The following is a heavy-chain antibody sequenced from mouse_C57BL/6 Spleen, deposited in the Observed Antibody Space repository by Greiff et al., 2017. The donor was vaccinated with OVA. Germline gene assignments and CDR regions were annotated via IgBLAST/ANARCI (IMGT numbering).Heavy chain of an antibody. CDR3: ARPDYYGSTDWYFDV. CDR1: GYAFSSSW. J-gene: IGHJ1*03. Sequence: VQLQESGPELVKPGASVKISCKASGYAFSSSWMHWVKQRPGKGLEWIGRIYPGDGDTNYNGKFKGKATLTADKSSSTAYMQLSSLTSEDSAVYFCARPDYYGSTDWYFDVWGTGTTVTVSS. CDR2: IYPGDGDT. V-gene: IGHV1-82*01. D-gene: IGHD1-1*01.